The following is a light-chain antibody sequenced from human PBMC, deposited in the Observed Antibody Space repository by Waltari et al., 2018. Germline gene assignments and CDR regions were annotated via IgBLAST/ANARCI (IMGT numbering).Light chain of an antibody. CDR1: SSNIENNY. CDR3: GAWDTSLSTVM. J-gene: IGLJ3*02. V-gene: IGLV1-51*01. CDR2: DSN. Sequence: QSVLTQPPSVSAAPGQRVTISCSGSSSNIENNYVSWYQQLPTTARQLLIYDSNKRRSGMPERFSGSKSGTSATLDITGRQTGDEADYYCGAWDTSLSTVMFGGGTKLTVL.